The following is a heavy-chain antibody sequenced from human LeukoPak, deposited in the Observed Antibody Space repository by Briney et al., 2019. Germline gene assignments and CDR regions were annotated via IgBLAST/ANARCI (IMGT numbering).Heavy chain of an antibody. CDR3: ARESVLLWFGEGDAFDI. J-gene: IGHJ3*02. V-gene: IGHV1-3*01. Sequence: ASVKVSCKASGYTFTSYAMHWVRQAPGQRLEWMGWINAGNGNTKYSQKFQGRVTITRDTSASTAYMELSSLRSEDTAVYYCARESVLLWFGEGDAFDIWGQGTMVTVSS. CDR2: INAGNGNT. D-gene: IGHD3-10*01. CDR1: GYTFTSYA.